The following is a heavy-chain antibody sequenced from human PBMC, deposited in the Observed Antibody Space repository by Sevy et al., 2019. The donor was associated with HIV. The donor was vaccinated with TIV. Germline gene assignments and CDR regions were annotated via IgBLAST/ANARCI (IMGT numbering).Heavy chain of an antibody. Sequence: GGSLRLSCAASGFTFSDAWMTWVRQAPGRGLEWVGRIKSNSYGETTDYGSSVKGRFAISRDDSKTMLFLQMNTLKNEDSAVYYFATDRGYWGRDSQYYYVVDAWGQGTTVTVSS. V-gene: IGHV3-15*01. J-gene: IGHJ6*02. CDR1: GFTFSDAW. CDR3: ATDRGYWGRDSQYYYVVDA. D-gene: IGHD5-12*01. CDR2: IKSNSYGETT.